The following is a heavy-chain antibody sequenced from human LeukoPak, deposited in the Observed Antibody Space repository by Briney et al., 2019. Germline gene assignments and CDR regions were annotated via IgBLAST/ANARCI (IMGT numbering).Heavy chain of an antibody. V-gene: IGHV1-2*02. CDR2: INPNSGGT. CDR1: GYTFTGYY. Sequence: ASVKVSCKASGYTFTGYYMHWVRQAPGQGLEWMGWINPNSGGTNYAQKFQGRVTMTRDTSISTAYMELSRLRSDDTAVYYCARDLGDGYNNQNDYWGQGTLVTVSS. D-gene: IGHD5-24*01. CDR3: ARDLGDGYNNQNDY. J-gene: IGHJ4*02.